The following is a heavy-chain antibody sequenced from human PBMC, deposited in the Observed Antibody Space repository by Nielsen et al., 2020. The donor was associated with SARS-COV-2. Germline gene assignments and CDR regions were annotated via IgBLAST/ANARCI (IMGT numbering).Heavy chain of an antibody. J-gene: IGHJ4*02. CDR1: GFTFSSYG. D-gene: IGHD6-13*01. V-gene: IGHV3-30*02. CDR3: TKGAQLGDY. CDR2: IWSDGSNQ. Sequence: GGSLRLSCAASGFTFSSYGMHWVRQAPGKGLEWVTIIWSDGSNQYYPDSVKGRFTISRDISKNTLYLQMNSLRAEDTAVYYCTKGAQLGDYWGQGTLVTVSS.